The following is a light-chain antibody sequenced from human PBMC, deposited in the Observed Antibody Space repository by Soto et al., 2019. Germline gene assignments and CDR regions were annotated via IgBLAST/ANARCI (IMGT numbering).Light chain of an antibody. Sequence: DIQMTHSPSSLSASVGDRVTITFRASQSIGNHLNWYQQKPGKAPKFLIYAASTLQSGVPSRFSGSGSGTDFTLTVNSLQPEDFATYYCQQGYTSAITFGQGTRLEIK. CDR3: QQGYTSAIT. CDR2: AAS. V-gene: IGKV1-39*01. CDR1: QSIGNH. J-gene: IGKJ5*01.